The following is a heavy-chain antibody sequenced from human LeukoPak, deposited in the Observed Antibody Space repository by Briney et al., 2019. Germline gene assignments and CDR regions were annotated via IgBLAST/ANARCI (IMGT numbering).Heavy chain of an antibody. CDR2: ISSSGSTI. CDR1: GSTFSSYE. J-gene: IGHJ5*02. V-gene: IGHV3-48*03. CDR3: ARGFLTSGDYA. D-gene: IGHD4-17*01. Sequence: GGSPRLSCAASGSTFSSYEMNWVRQAPGKGLEWVSYISSSGSTIYYADSVKGRFTISRDNAKNSLYLQMNSLRAEDTAVYYCARGFLTSGDYAWGQGTLVTVSS.